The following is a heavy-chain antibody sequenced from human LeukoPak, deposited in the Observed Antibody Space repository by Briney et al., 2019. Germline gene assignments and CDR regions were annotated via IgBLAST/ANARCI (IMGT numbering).Heavy chain of an antibody. CDR1: AFIFSGHW. V-gene: IGHV3-7*03. CDR3: ARILITSQNIATHGTPSYYYYGMDV. D-gene: IGHD1-14*01. Sequence: GGSLRLSCEGSAFIFSGHWMNWVRQTPGKGLEWVASIKEDGSERQYVDSVKGRFSISRDNTKGSLFLQLNSLRSEDTAVYYCARILITSQNIATHGTPSYYYYGMDVWGQGTTVTVSS. CDR2: IKEDGSER. J-gene: IGHJ6*02.